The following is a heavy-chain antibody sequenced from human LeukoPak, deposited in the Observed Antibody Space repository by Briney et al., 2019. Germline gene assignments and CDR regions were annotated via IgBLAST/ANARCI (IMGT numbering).Heavy chain of an antibody. D-gene: IGHD6-19*01. J-gene: IGHJ6*03. CDR2: IVVCSGNT. CDR3: AATSHSSGYSVYHYMDV. V-gene: IGHV1-58*02. CDR1: GFTFTSSA. Sequence: GASVKVSCKASGFTFTSSAMQWVRQARGQRIEWIGWIVVCSGNTNYAQKFQERVTITRDMSTSTAYMELSSLRSEDTAVYYCAATSHSSGYSVYHYMDVWGKGTTVTVSS.